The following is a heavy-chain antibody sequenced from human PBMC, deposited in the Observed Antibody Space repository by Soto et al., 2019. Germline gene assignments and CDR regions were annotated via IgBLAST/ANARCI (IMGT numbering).Heavy chain of an antibody. D-gene: IGHD2-15*01. CDR3: ARSEGLVVVGIWYFDL. V-gene: IGHV3-33*08. Sequence: GGSLRLSCAASGFTFSSYGMHWVRQAPGKGLEWVAVIWYDGSNKYYADSVKGRFTISRDNSKNTLYLQMNSLRAEDTAVYYCARSEGLVVVGIWYFDLWGRGTLVTVSS. CDR1: GFTFSSYG. J-gene: IGHJ2*01. CDR2: IWYDGSNK.